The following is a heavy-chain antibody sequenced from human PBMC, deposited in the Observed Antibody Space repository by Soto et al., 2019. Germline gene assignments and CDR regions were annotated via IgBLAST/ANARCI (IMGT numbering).Heavy chain of an antibody. D-gene: IGHD6-19*01. CDR1: GFTFSSYA. V-gene: IGHV3-23*01. CDR2: ISGSGGST. Sequence: HPGGSLRLSCAASGFTFSSYAMSWVRQAPGKGLEWVSAISGSGGSTYYADSVKGRFTISRDNSKNTLYLQMNSLRAEDTAVYYCAKGQWLVSNPFAYWGQGTLVTVSS. J-gene: IGHJ4*02. CDR3: AKGQWLVSNPFAY.